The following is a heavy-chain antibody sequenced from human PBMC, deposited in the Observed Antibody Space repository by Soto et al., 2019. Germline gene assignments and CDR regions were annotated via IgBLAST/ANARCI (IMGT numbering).Heavy chain of an antibody. V-gene: IGHV1-69*01. Sequence: QVQLVQSGAEVKKPGSSVKVSCKASGGTFSSYAISWVRQAPGQGLEWMGGIIPIFGTANYAQKFQGRVTFTADESTSTAYMELSSLRSEDTAVYYCARVVVVPAARSYWYFDLWGRGTLVTVSS. J-gene: IGHJ2*01. CDR1: GGTFSSYA. D-gene: IGHD2-2*01. CDR3: ARVVVVPAARSYWYFDL. CDR2: IIPIFGTA.